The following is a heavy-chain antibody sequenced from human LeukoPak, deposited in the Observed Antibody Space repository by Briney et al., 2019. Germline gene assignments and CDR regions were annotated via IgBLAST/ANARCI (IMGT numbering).Heavy chain of an antibody. CDR1: GGSFSGYY. D-gene: IGHD4-17*01. CDR2: IYYSGSTDYSGST. V-gene: IGHV4-59*08. J-gene: IGHJ3*02. Sequence: TSETLSLTCAVYGGSFSGYYWSWIRQPPGKGLEWIAYIYYSGSTDYSGSTDYNPSLKSRVTISVDTSKKQFSLKLSSVTAGDTAVYYCARQTMTTADAFDIWGQGTMVTVSS. CDR3: ARQTMTTADAFDI.